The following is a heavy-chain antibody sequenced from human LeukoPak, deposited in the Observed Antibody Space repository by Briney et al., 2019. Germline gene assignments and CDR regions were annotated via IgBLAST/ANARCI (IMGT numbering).Heavy chain of an antibody. CDR2: IYTSGNT. D-gene: IGHD2-15*01. V-gene: IGHV4-4*07. CDR3: ARWVGTGYCSGGTYYNWFDP. J-gene: IGHJ5*02. Sequence: SETLSLTCTVPGGSISSYYWSWIRQPAGKGLEWIGRIYTSGNTNYNPSLKSRVTMSLDTSKSQFSLKLSSVTAADTAVYYCARWVGTGYCSGGTYYNWFDPWGQGTLVTVSP. CDR1: GGSISSYY.